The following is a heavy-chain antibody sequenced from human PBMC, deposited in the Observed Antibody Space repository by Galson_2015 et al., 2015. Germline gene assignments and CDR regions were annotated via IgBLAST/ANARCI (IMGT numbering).Heavy chain of an antibody. CDR1: GYTFTSYD. V-gene: IGHV1-8*01. Sequence: SVKVSCKASGYTFTSYDINWVRQATGQGLEWMGWMNPNSGNTGSAQRFQGRVTMTRNTSISTAYMELSSLRSEDTAVYHCARSPRHISAAGPSSYYMDVWGKGTTVTVSS. D-gene: IGHD6-13*01. CDR3: ARSPRHISAAGPSSYYMDV. CDR2: MNPNSGNT. J-gene: IGHJ6*03.